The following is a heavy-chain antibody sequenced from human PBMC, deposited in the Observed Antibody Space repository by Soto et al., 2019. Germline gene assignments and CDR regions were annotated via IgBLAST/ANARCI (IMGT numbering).Heavy chain of an antibody. CDR3: ARALFPDVDIYAMDV. J-gene: IGHJ6*02. D-gene: IGHD2-2*03. CDR2: IWSDGSEK. Sequence: GGSLRLSCAASGFTFSDRAMHWVRQAPGKGREWLAIIWSDGSEKFYAGSVKGRFTISRDNSKDTVYLQMNTLSAEDTAMYYCARALFPDVDIYAMDVWGQGTAVTVSS. CDR1: GFTFSDRA. V-gene: IGHV3-33*01.